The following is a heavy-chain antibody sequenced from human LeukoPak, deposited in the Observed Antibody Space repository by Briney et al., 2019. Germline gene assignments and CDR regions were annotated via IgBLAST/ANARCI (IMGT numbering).Heavy chain of an antibody. D-gene: IGHD3-16*01. CDR2: ISSSGATT. V-gene: IGHV3-23*01. CDR3: AKVRKGVGAFDL. Sequence: GGSLRLSCAASGFNFSIYAMSCVRQVPGRGLQWVSGISSSGATTYYADSLKGRFTVSRDISKNTLDLQMNSLRAEDTAIYYCAKVRKGVGAFDLWGQGTMVTVSS. CDR1: GFNFSIYA. J-gene: IGHJ3*01.